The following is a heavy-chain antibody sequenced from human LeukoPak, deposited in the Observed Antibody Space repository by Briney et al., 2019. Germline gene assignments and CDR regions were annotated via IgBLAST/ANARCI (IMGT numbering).Heavy chain of an antibody. J-gene: IGHJ5*02. CDR1: GGTFSSYA. CDR3: ARAPSRYSSSWYGSWFDP. D-gene: IGHD6-13*01. Sequence: ASVKVSCKASGGTFSSYAINWVRQATGQGLEWMGWMNPNSGNTGYAQKFQGRVTMTRNTSISTAYMELSSLRSEDTAVYYCARAPSRYSSSWYGSWFDPWGQGTLVTVSS. CDR2: MNPNSGNT. V-gene: IGHV1-8*02.